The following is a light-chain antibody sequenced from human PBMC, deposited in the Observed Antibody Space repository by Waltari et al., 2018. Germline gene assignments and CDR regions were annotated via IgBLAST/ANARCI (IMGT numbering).Light chain of an antibody. CDR2: GNT. V-gene: IGLV1-40*01. Sequence: QSVLTQAPSVSGAPGQRVTIYCTGSSSNVGAGYVAHWHQQLPGTAPKLLIYGNTNRPSGVPDRFSGSKSGTSASLAIAGLQAEDEADYYCQSYDSSLSAVVFGGGTKLTVL. J-gene: IGLJ2*01. CDR3: QSYDSSLSAVV. CDR1: SSNVGAGYV.